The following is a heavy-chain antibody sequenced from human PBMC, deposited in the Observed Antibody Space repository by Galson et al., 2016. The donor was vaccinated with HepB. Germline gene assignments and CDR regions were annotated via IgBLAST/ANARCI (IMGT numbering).Heavy chain of an antibody. D-gene: IGHD2/OR15-2a*01. Sequence: SVKVSCKASGYRFPTYGISWVRQAPGQGLEWLGWISANSGNKIYAQKFQDRVTMTRDTSASTVYMELRSLRSDDTAVYYCARDVKFRFDYWGQGTLVTVSS. V-gene: IGHV1-18*04. CDR2: ISANSGNK. J-gene: IGHJ4*02. CDR1: GYRFPTYG. CDR3: ARDVKFRFDY.